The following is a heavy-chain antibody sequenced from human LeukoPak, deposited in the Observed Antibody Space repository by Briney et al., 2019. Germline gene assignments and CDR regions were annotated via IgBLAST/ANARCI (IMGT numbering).Heavy chain of an antibody. CDR2: ISYDGSNK. J-gene: IGHJ3*02. Sequence: GGSLRLSCAASGFTFSSYWMNWARQAPGKGLEWVAVISYDGSNKYYADSVKGRFTISRDNSKNTLYLQMNSLRAEDTAVYYCARLGATVDAFDIWGQGTMVTVSS. V-gene: IGHV3-30*03. D-gene: IGHD1-26*01. CDR3: ARLGATVDAFDI. CDR1: GFTFSSYW.